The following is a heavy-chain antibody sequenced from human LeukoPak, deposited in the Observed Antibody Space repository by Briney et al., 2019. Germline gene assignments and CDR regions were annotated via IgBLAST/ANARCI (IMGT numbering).Heavy chain of an antibody. CDR2: IKQDGSEK. Sequence: PGGSLRLSCAASGFTFSSYWMSWVRQAPAKGLEWGANIKQDGSEKYYVDSVKGRFTISRDNAKNSLYLQMNSLRAEDTAVYYCAKERVVTHYFDYWGQGTLVTVSS. V-gene: IGHV3-7*01. CDR3: AKERVVTHYFDY. CDR1: GFTFSSYW. J-gene: IGHJ4*02. D-gene: IGHD4-23*01.